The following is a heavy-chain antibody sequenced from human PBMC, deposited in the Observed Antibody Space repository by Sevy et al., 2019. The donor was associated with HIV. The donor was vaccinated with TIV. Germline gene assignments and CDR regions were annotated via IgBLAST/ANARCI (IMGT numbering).Heavy chain of an antibody. CDR3: AREQWLVASSDYSYYAMDV. CDR1: GLTFSDYA. D-gene: IGHD6-19*01. J-gene: IGHJ6*02. CDR2: IYGDGNT. Sequence: GGCLRLSCTGSGLTFSDYAMSWVRQAPGKGLEWVSVIYGDGNTYYRYSMKGRFTISRDTSKNKLLLQMNSLRAEDTAVYFCAREQWLVASSDYSYYAMDVWGQGTTVTVSS. V-gene: IGHV3-23*03.